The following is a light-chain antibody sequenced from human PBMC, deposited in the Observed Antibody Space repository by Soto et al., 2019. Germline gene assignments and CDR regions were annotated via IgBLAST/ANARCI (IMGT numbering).Light chain of an antibody. CDR1: QSVSSNY. J-gene: IGKJ5*01. CDR2: GAS. V-gene: IGKV3-20*01. Sequence: EIVLTQSPGTLSLSPGERATLPCRASQSVSSNYLAWYQQKPGQAPRLLIYGASRRATGTPNRFSGSGFGTDFPLTISRLAPEDFAVYYCQHYGSSLSITFGQGTRLEIK. CDR3: QHYGSSLSIT.